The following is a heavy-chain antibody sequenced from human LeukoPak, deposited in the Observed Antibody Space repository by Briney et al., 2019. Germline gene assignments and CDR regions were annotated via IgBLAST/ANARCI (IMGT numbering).Heavy chain of an antibody. CDR3: ARGRGDIVVVPAAVREPAFHY. CDR2: INHSGST. CDR1: GGSFSAYY. V-gene: IGHV4-34*01. J-gene: IGHJ4*02. Sequence: SETLSLTCAVYGGSFSAYYWSWIRQPPGKGLEWIGEINHSGSTNYNPSLESRVTISVDTSKNQFSLKLSSVTAADTAVYYCARGRGDIVVVPAAVREPAFHYWGQGTLVTVSS. D-gene: IGHD2-2*01.